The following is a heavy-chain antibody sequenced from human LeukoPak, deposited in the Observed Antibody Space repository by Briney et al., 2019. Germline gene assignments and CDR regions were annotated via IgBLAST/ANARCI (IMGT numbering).Heavy chain of an antibody. D-gene: IGHD3-22*01. CDR3: ATNRAYYDSSGYYLGFNWFDP. CDR2: IVVGSGNT. CDR1: GFTFAGSA. J-gene: IGHJ5*02. Sequence: ASVKVSCKASGFTFAGSAVQWVRQARGQRLEWIGWIVVGSGNTNYAQKFQERVTITRDMSTSTAYMELSSLRSEDTAVYYCATNRAYYDSSGYYLGFNWFDPWGQGTLVTVS. V-gene: IGHV1-58*01.